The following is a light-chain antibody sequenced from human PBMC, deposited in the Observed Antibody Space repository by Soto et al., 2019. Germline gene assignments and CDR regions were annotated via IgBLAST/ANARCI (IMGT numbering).Light chain of an antibody. CDR1: QNIYGY. V-gene: IGKV3-11*01. Sequence: EIWFTQSPVTLSLSPGERATFSCRASQNIYGYLVWYQQKPGQAPRLLIYDASKRATGIPDRFSGSGSGTDFSLTISRLEADDFAVYFCQQRTSWPRVFGGGTKVDIK. CDR3: QQRTSWPRV. CDR2: DAS. J-gene: IGKJ4*01.